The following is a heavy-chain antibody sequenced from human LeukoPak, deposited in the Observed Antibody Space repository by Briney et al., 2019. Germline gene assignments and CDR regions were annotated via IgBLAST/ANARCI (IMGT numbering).Heavy chain of an antibody. V-gene: IGHV3-30-3*01. J-gene: IGHJ4*02. CDR3: ARDGVGRLEIQLWLKLFDY. Sequence: LAGGSLRLSCAASGFTFSSYAMHWVRQAPCKGLEWVAVISYDGSNKYYADSVKGRFTISRDNSKNTLYLQMNSLRAEDTAVYYCARDGVGRLEIQLWLKLFDYWGQGTPVTVTS. CDR1: GFTFSSYA. D-gene: IGHD5-18*01. CDR2: ISYDGSNK.